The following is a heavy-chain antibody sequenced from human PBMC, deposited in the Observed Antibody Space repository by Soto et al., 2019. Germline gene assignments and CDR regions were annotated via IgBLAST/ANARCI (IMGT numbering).Heavy chain of an antibody. V-gene: IGHV4-31*03. J-gene: IGHJ4*02. Sequence: SETLSLTCTVSGGSNIRDGYYWSWIRQHPGKGLEWIAYISYSGSSYSNPSLKSRVTISADTSKNQFSLRLTSVTAADTAVYFCARATPAGSADSWGQGTLVTVSS. D-gene: IGHD2-2*01. CDR3: ARATPAGSADS. CDR1: GGSNIRDGYY. CDR2: ISYSGSS.